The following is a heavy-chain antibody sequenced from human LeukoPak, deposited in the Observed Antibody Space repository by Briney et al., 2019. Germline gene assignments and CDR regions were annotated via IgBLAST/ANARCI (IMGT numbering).Heavy chain of an antibody. CDR3: AREEQWLVQYSFDC. CDR1: GYTFTGYY. Sequence: ASVKVSCKASGYTFTGYYMHWVRQAPGQGLEWMGWINPNSGGTNYAQKFQGRVTMTRDTSISTAYMELSRLRSDDTAVYYCAREEQWLVQYSFDCWGQGTLVTVSS. D-gene: IGHD6-19*01. CDR2: INPNSGGT. J-gene: IGHJ4*02. V-gene: IGHV1-2*02.